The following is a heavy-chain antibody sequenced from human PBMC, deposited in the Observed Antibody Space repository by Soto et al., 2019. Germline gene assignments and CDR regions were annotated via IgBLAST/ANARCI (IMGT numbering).Heavy chain of an antibody. CDR3: ARNYDFWSGPKHYNWFDP. CDR2: IYYSGST. V-gene: IGHV4-31*03. CDR1: GGSISSGGYY. J-gene: IGHJ5*02. Sequence: PSETLSLPCTVSGGSISSGGYYWSWIRQHPGKGLEWIGYIYYSGSTYYNPSLKSRVTISVATSKNQLSLKLSSVAAADTAVYYGARNYDFWSGPKHYNWFDPWGQGTQVTVSS. D-gene: IGHD3-3*01.